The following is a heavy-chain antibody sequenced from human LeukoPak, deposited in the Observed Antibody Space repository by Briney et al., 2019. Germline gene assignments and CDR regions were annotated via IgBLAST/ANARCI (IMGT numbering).Heavy chain of an antibody. CDR2: LIENGATT. CDR1: GFTFSSHA. V-gene: IGHV3-23*01. CDR3: VKDYQVGNSPAFGDY. D-gene: IGHD1-26*01. Sequence: GGSLRLSCAASGFTFSSHAMSWVRRAPGKGLEWVSGLIENGATTYYADSVKGRFTISRDNSRNTMYLQMNSLRVEDTAVYYCVKDYQVGNSPAFGDYWGQGTLVTVSS. J-gene: IGHJ4*02.